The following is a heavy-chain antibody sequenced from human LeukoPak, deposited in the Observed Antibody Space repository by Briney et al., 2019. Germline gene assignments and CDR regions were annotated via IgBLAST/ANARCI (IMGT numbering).Heavy chain of an antibody. V-gene: IGHV4-30-2*01. CDR3: ARARSSAWYPLDY. Sequence: NASETLSLTCAVSGGSISSGSYSWSWIRQPPGKGLEWIGEINHRRSTNYNPSLKSRVTMSVDTSKNQFSLNLSSVTAADTAVYYCARARSSAWYPLDYWGQGTLVTVSS. CDR2: INHRRST. D-gene: IGHD6-19*01. J-gene: IGHJ4*02. CDR1: GGSISSGSYS.